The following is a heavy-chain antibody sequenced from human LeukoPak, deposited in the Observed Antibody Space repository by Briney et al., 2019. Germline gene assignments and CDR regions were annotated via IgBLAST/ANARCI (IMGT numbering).Heavy chain of an antibody. CDR2: ISDIGSV. D-gene: IGHD2/OR15-2a*01. J-gene: IGHJ4*02. CDR1: GGSISSYY. CDR3: AGHHPRNTVDF. V-gene: IGHV4-59*08. Sequence: SETLSLTCTVSGGSISSYYWSWIRQPPGRGLEWIAYISDIGSVNYNPSLKSRVTISLETSKNQFSLKLSSVTAADTAVYYCAGHHPRNTVDFWGQGTLVTVSS.